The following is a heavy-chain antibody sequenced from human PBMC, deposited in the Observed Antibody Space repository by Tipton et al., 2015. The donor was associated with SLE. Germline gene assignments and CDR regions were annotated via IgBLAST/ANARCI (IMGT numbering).Heavy chain of an antibody. CDR3: ARRVTNVNKGGDWLDP. J-gene: IGHJ5*02. D-gene: IGHD1-26*01. CDR2: IPFTGTA. V-gene: IGHV4-59*08. CDR1: GSPISSFY. Sequence: LRLSCTVSGSPISSFYWTWIRQPPGRGLEWIGHIPFTGTATYNPSLKSRVAISIDTSKNQMSLTLTSVTAADTAVYYCARRVTNVNKGGDWLDPWGQG.